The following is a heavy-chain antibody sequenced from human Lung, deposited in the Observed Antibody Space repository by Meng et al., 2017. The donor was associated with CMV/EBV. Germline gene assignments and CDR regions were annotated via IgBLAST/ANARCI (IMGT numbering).Heavy chain of an antibody. V-gene: IGHV3-11*01. D-gene: IGHD3-10*01. Sequence: GESXKISCVASGLTFSAYYMTWMRQAPGRGPQCVSFISGGGDIIKYADSVKGRYTITRNNAKNSLCLQMNSLSAEDTAVYYCATDPRFLGYWGQGTLVTVSS. J-gene: IGHJ4*02. CDR3: ATDPRFLGY. CDR2: ISGGGDII. CDR1: GLTFSAYY.